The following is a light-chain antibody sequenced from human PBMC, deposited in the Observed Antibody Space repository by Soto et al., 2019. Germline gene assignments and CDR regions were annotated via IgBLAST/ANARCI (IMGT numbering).Light chain of an antibody. CDR2: GNS. Sequence: QSVLTQPPSVSGAPGQRVTISCTGSSSNIGAGYDVHWYQQLPGTAPKLLIYGNSNRPSGVPDRFSGSKSGTSASLAITGLQAXXXXDYYCQSYDSSLSGVVFGGGTKLTVX. CDR1: SSNIGAGYD. V-gene: IGLV1-40*01. CDR3: QSYDSSLSGVV. J-gene: IGLJ2*01.